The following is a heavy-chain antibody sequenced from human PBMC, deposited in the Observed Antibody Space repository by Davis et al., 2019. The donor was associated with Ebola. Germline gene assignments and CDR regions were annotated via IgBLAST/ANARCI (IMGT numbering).Heavy chain of an antibody. CDR3: ARGTDGYNPGGYFDS. Sequence: GESLKISCKGSGYSFTSYWIVWVRQMPGKGLECMGIIFSGDSDTRYSPSFQGQVTISADKSISTAYLQWSSLKASDTAMYYCARGTDGYNPGGYFDSWGQGTLVTVSS. V-gene: IGHV5-51*01. CDR2: IFSGDSDT. D-gene: IGHD5-24*01. J-gene: IGHJ4*02. CDR1: GYSFTSYW.